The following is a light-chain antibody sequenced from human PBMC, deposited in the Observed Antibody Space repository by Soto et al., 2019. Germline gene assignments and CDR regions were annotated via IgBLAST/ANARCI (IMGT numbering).Light chain of an antibody. CDR1: QDISNY. Sequence: DIQMTQSPSSLSASVGDRVTITCQASQDISNYLNWYQQKPGKAPKLLIYDASNLETGVPSRFSGSGSETDFTFTISSLQTEDIATDYCQQYYNLPFTFGPGTKVDMK. J-gene: IGKJ3*01. CDR2: DAS. V-gene: IGKV1-33*01. CDR3: QQYYNLPFT.